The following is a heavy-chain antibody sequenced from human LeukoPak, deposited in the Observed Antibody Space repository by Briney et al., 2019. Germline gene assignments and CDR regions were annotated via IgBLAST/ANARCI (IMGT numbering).Heavy chain of an antibody. D-gene: IGHD3-16*01. CDR3: ARDLHLYDYVWGSYTPYY. J-gene: IGHJ4*02. V-gene: IGHV5-51*01. Sequence: GESLKISCKGSGYSFTRYWIGWVRQMPGKGLEWMGIIYPDDSDTRYRPSFQGQVTISADKSISTAYLQWSSLKASDTAMYYCARDLHLYDYVWGSYTPYYWGQGTLVTVSS. CDR2: IYPDDSDT. CDR1: GYSFTRYW.